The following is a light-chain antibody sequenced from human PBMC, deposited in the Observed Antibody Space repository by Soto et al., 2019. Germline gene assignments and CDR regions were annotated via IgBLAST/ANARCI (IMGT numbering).Light chain of an antibody. V-gene: IGKV3-15*01. CDR3: QQYNDWPPFT. CDR2: GAS. J-gene: IGKJ3*01. CDR1: QTVSSN. Sequence: EIVMTQSPATRSVSPGERATLSCRASQTVSSNLAWYQQKPGQAPRLLIHGASTRAAGIPARFIGSGSGTEFTLTISSLLSEDFAVYYCQQYNDWPPFTVGPGTRVDIK.